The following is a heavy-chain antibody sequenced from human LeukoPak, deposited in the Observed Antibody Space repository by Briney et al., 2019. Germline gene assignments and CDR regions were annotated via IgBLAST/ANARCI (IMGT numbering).Heavy chain of an antibody. J-gene: IGHJ4*02. CDR3: ARGSAGVLRYFDWLFTFDY. CDR1: GFTFSSYS. V-gene: IGHV3-53*01. Sequence: GGSLRLSCAASGFTFSSYSMNWVRQAPGKGLEWVSVIYSGGSTYYADSVKGRFTISRDNSKNTLYLQMNSLRAEDTAVYYCARGSAGVLRYFDWLFTFDYWGQGTLATVSS. CDR2: IYSGGST. D-gene: IGHD3-9*01.